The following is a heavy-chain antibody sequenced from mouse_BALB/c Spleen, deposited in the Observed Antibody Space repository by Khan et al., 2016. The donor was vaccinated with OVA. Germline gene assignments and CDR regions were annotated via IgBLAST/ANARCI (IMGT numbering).Heavy chain of an antibody. CDR1: GFSLSASGVS. CDR2: IYWDDDK. Sequence: QVTLKESGPGILQPSQTLNLTCSFSGFSLSASGVSVSWIRQPSGKGLEWLAHIYWDDDKRYNPSLKSRLTISKDTSRNQVFLKITSVDTADTATYYCARRHRGVYSDYLFAYWGQGTLVTVSA. D-gene: IGHD2-4*01. J-gene: IGHJ3*01. V-gene: IGHV8-12*01. CDR3: ARRHRGVYSDYLFAY.